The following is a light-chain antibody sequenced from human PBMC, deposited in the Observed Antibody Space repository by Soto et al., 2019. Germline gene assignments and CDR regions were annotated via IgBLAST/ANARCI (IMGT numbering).Light chain of an antibody. Sequence: ASVSGSPGQSITISCTGTSSDVGGYNYVSWYQHHPGKAPELMIYDVTNRPSGVSHRFSGSKSGNSATLTISRLQAEDEADYYCSSYTGSSPSYVFGAGTKVTVL. CDR2: DVT. CDR1: SSDVGGYNY. CDR3: SSYTGSSPSYV. V-gene: IGLV2-14*03. J-gene: IGLJ1*01.